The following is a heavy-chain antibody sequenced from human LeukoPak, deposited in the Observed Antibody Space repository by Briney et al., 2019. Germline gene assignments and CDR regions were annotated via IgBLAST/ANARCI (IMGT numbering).Heavy chain of an antibody. CDR2: INHSGST. CDR1: GGSFSGYY. Sequence: SETLSLTCAVYGGSFSGYYWSWLRQPPGKGLEWIGEINHSGSTNYNPSLKSRVTISVDTSKNQFSLKLSSVTAADTAVYYCARYTRSGYYLNIFYFDYWSQGTLVTVSS. V-gene: IGHV4-34*01. D-gene: IGHD3-22*01. J-gene: IGHJ4*02. CDR3: ARYTRSGYYLNIFYFDY.